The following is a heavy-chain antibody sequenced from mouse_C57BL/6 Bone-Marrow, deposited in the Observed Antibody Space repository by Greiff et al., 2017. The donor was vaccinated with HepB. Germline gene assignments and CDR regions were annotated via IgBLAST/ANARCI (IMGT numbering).Heavy chain of an antibody. CDR1: GYTFTSYW. J-gene: IGHJ2*01. CDR2: IDPSDSYT. D-gene: IGHD1-1*01. V-gene: IGHV1-69*01. CDR3: ARGGIYYGSFDY. Sequence: QVQLQQSGAELVMPGASVKLSCKASGYTFTSYWMHWVKQRPGQGLEWIGEIDPSDSYTNYNQKFKGKSTLTVDKSSSTASMQLSSLTSEDSAVYYCARGGIYYGSFDYWGQGTTLTVSS.